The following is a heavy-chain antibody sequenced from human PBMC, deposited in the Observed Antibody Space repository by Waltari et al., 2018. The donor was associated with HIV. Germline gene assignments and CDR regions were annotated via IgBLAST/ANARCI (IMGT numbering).Heavy chain of an antibody. J-gene: IGHJ4*02. CDR2: INRDNRAS. CDR1: GFPFTRYT. CDR3: VRDDPGYEPIDY. V-gene: IGHV3-21*02. Sequence: VRLMESGGGLVEPGGSLTISCAASGFPFTRYTMNWIRHIPGKGLEWFAYINRDNRASYYIDSIKGRFTSSRDNAANSVVLHMDRLTVDDTAQYFCVRDDPGYEPIDYWGRGTRVTVSS. D-gene: IGHD2-2*01.